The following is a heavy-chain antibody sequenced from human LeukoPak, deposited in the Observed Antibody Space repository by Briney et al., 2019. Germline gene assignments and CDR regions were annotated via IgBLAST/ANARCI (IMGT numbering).Heavy chain of an antibody. CDR3: ARHLAAAGRRFDP. CDR1: GGSISSYY. V-gene: IGHV4-59*08. J-gene: IGHJ5*02. Sequence: SETLSLTCTVSGGSISSYYWSWIRQPPGKGLEWIGYIYYSGSTNYNPSLKSRVPISVDTSKNQFSLKLSSVTAADTAVYYCARHLAAAGRRFDPWGQGTLVTVSS. CDR2: IYYSGST. D-gene: IGHD6-13*01.